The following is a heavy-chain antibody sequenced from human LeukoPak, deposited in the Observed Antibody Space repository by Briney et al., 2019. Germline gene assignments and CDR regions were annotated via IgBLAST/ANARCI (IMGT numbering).Heavy chain of an antibody. CDR3: ARHIPNEALSLDY. Sequence: PSETLSLTCTVSGGSISSYYWSWIRQPPGKGLEWIGYIYTSGSTNYNPSLKSRVTISVDTSKNQFSLKLSSVTAADTAVHYCARHIPNEALSLDYWGQGTLVTVSS. J-gene: IGHJ4*02. D-gene: IGHD1-1*01. CDR2: IYTSGST. CDR1: GGSISSYY. V-gene: IGHV4-4*09.